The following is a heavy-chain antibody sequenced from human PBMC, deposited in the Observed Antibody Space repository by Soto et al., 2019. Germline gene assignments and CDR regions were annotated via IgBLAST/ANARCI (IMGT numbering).Heavy chain of an antibody. J-gene: IGHJ4*02. Sequence: EVQLVESGRGLVQPGGSLRLSCAASGFTFSGYWMHWVRQAPGKGLEWVSRVDGDGSSITYADSVKGRFTISRDNAKNTLYLQMNSLRAEDTAVYYCVRWSEFWGQGTLVTVSS. D-gene: IGHD2-15*01. CDR2: VDGDGSSI. CDR1: GFTFSGYW. V-gene: IGHV3-74*01. CDR3: VRWSEF.